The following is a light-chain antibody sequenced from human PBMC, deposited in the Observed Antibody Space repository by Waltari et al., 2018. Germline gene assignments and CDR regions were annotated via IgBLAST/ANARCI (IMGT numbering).Light chain of an antibody. V-gene: IGKV3-15*01. Sequence: TVVTQSPVTLSVSPGERANLSCRTSQSIGSSLAWYQQKPGQAPRLLIYHASTRATGIPARFSGSGSETEFTLTISSLQSEDFAVYYCQQYNNWPPGTFGQGTKVEV. CDR1: QSIGSS. CDR3: QQYNNWPPGT. J-gene: IGKJ1*01. CDR2: HAS.